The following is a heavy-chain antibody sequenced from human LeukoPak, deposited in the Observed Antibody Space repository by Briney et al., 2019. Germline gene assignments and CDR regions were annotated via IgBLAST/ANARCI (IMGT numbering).Heavy chain of an antibody. CDR2: FDPEDGET. CDR1: GYTLTELS. D-gene: IGHD3-3*01. Sequence: ASVKVSCKVSGYTLTELSMHWVRQAPGKGLEWMGGFDPEDGETIYAQKFQGRVTMTEDTSTDTAYMKLSSLRSEDTAVYYCATARYDFWSGYYQYYFDYWGQGTLVTVSS. CDR3: ATARYDFWSGYYQYYFDY. J-gene: IGHJ4*02. V-gene: IGHV1-24*01.